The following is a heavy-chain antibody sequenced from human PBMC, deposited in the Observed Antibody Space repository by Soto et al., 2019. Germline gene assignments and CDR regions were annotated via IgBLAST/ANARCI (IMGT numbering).Heavy chain of an antibody. CDR1: GDSISSGGYC. J-gene: IGHJ6*02. CDR2: TYQSGSA. CDR3: GRDYYGMDV. V-gene: IGHV4-30-2*06. Sequence: SETLSLTCTVSGDSISSGGYCWTWIRQSPGKGLEWIGYTYQSGSAYYNPSLKSRVTISVDRSKNQFSLNLTSVTAADTAVYHCGRDYYGMDVWGQGTTVTVSS.